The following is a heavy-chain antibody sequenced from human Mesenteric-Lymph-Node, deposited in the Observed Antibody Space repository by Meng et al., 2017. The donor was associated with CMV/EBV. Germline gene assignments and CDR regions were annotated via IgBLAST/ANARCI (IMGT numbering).Heavy chain of an antibody. Sequence: CKVSGGSFNSYIINWVRQAPGQGLECMGRIIPGLGRIHYTQKFQDRVTITADKSTSTAYMELSSLRSEDTAVYYCARGVGLAYNWFDPWGQGTLVTVSS. CDR2: IIPGLGRI. CDR1: GGSFNSYI. J-gene: IGHJ5*02. D-gene: IGHD2-2*01. CDR3: ARGVGLAYNWFDP. V-gene: IGHV1-69*08.